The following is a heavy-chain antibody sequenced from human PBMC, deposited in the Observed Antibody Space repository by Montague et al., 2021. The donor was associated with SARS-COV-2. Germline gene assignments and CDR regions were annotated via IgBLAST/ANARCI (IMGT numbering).Heavy chain of an antibody. CDR2: IYYSGST. J-gene: IGHJ4*02. V-gene: IGHV4-59*04. CDR3: ARESGSGSYLVY. D-gene: IGHD3-10*01. Sequence: ETLSLTCTVSGGSISSYYWSWIRQPPGKGLEWIGYIYYSGSTYYNPSLKSRVTISVDTSKNQFSLKLSSVTAAGTAVYYCARESGSGSYLVYRGQGTLVTVSS. CDR1: GGSISSYY.